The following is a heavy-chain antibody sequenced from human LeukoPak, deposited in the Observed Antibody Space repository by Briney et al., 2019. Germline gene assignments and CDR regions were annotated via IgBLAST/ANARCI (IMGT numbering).Heavy chain of an antibody. CDR3: ARVGSEEGYYFDH. V-gene: IGHV1-69*02. J-gene: IGHJ4*02. D-gene: IGHD2-15*01. CDR2: IIPILGIA. Sequence: SVKVSCKASGGTFSSYTISWVRQAPGQGLEWMGRIIPILGIANYAQKFQGRVTITADKSTSTAYTELSSLRAEDTALYYCARVGSEEGYYFDHWGQGTLVTVSS. CDR1: GGTFSSYT.